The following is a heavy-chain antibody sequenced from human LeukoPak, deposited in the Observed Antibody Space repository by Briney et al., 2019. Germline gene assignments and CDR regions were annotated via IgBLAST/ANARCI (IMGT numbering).Heavy chain of an antibody. CDR2: ITFGGNT. CDR3: ARSAPRFLLKEVRTVPRPYSMDV. Sequence: PPETLSLTCAVYGGSFGSYYWNWIRQSPVYGLEWIGEITFGGNTKYNPSLESRLIISVDTSKKQVSLKLSSVTAADTAVYYCARSAPRFLLKEVRTVPRPYSMDVWGKGTTATVSS. V-gene: IGHV4-34*01. J-gene: IGHJ6*03. CDR1: GGSFGSYY. D-gene: IGHD3-10*01.